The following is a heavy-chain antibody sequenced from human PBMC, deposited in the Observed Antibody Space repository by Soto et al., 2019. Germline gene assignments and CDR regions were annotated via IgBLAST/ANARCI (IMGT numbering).Heavy chain of an antibody. J-gene: IGHJ6*02. CDR2: IYYSGST. Sequence: SETLSLTCTVSGGSISSYYWSWIRQPPGKGLEGIGYIYYSGSTNYNPSLKSRVTISVDTSKNQFSLKLSSVTAADTAVYYCARDMRLRVRATTPVYYYGIDVWGQGATVTVSS. CDR3: ARDMRLRVRATTPVYYYGIDV. D-gene: IGHD1-26*01. CDR1: GGSISSYY. V-gene: IGHV4-59*01.